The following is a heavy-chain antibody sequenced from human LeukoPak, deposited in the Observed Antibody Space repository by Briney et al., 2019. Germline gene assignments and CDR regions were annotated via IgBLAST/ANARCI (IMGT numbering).Heavy chain of an antibody. CDR3: AKDVPLAYFDY. D-gene: IGHD6-6*01. CDR1: GFIFTGYG. V-gene: IGHV3-30*02. Sequence: GGSLRLSCAASGFIFTGYGMHWVRQAPGKGLEWVAFIRSDGSTKYYADSVKDRFTISRDNSKNTLYLQMNSLRAEDSAVYYCAKDVPLAYFDYWGQGTLVTVSS. CDR2: IRSDGSTK. J-gene: IGHJ4*02.